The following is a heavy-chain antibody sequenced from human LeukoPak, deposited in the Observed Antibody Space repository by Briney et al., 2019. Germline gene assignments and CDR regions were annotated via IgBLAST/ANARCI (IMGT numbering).Heavy chain of an antibody. CDR3: ARDYDILTGYFPFDY. V-gene: IGHV1-8*01. CDR1: GYTFTSYTFTSYD. Sequence: ASVKGFCKASGYTFTSYTFTSYDINWVRQATGQWVEWMRWMNPNSGNTGYAEKSQGRVTVTTDTSTRKAYMELRSLRSDETAVYYCARDYDILTGYFPFDYWGEGTPVTV. J-gene: IGHJ4*02. CDR2: MNPNSGNT. D-gene: IGHD3-9*01.